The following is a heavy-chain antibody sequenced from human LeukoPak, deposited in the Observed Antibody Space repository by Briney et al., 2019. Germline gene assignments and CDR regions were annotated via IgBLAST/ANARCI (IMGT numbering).Heavy chain of an antibody. CDR1: GYTFTGYY. D-gene: IGHD6-6*01. Sequence: ASVKVSCKASGYTFTGYYMHWVRQAPGQGLEWMGWINPNSGGTNYAQKFQGRVTMTRDTSISTAYMELSRLRSDDTAVYYCARDQYSSSLRPDYWGQGTLVTVSS. V-gene: IGHV1-2*02. CDR2: INPNSGGT. CDR3: ARDQYSSSLRPDY. J-gene: IGHJ4*02.